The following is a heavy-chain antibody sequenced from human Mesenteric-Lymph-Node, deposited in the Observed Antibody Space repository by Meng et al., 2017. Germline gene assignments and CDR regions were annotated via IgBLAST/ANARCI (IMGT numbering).Heavy chain of an antibody. J-gene: IGHJ5*02. CDR2: ISSSSSYI. CDR3: ARASRITGWVWWFDP. CDR1: GFTVSTNY. D-gene: IGHD1-20*01. Sequence: GGSLRLSCAASGFTVSTNYMSWVRQAPGKGLEWVSSISSSSSYIYYADSVKGRFTISRDNAKNSLYLQMNSLRAEDTAVYYCARASRITGWVWWFDPWGQGTLVTVSS. V-gene: IGHV3-21*01.